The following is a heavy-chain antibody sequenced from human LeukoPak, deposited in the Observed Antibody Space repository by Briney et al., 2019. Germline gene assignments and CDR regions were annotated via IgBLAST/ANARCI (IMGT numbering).Heavy chain of an antibody. CDR3: ARDLRNTALRPAYYYGMDV. CDR2: IYSGGTT. V-gene: IGHV3-66*01. Sequence: PGGSLRLSCAASGLTVSSSYMSWVRQAPGQGLEWVSIIYSGGTTYYADSVKGRFTISRDNRRNTLNLQMNNLRADDTAVYYCARDLRNTALRPAYYYGMDVWGQGTTVTVSS. D-gene: IGHD5-18*01. J-gene: IGHJ6*02. CDR1: GLTVSSSY.